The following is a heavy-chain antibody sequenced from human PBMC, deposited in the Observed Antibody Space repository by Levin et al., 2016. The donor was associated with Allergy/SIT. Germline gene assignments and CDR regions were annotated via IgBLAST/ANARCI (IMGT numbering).Heavy chain of an antibody. Sequence: WIRQPPGKGLEWIGYIYYSGSTNYNPSLKSRVTISVDTSKNQFSLKLSSVTAADTAVYYCARLGGYGNRGGTWTDYWGQGTLVTVSS. CDR2: IYYSGST. V-gene: IGHV4-59*08. J-gene: IGHJ4*02. D-gene: IGHD5-12*01. CDR3: ARLGGYGNRGGTWTDY.